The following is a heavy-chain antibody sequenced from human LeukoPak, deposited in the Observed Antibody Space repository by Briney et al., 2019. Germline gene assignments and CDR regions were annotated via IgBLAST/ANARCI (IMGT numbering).Heavy chain of an antibody. Sequence: GGSLRLSCAVSGFTFGSYAMTWVRQAPGKGLEWGSYISGSGGSTYYADSVKGRFTTSRDNSKNTLYLQMNNLRAEDTAVYYCAKLTTVTTGDYWGQGTLVTVSS. V-gene: IGHV3-23*01. CDR2: ISGSGGST. CDR3: AKLTTVTTGDY. D-gene: IGHD4-17*01. J-gene: IGHJ4*02. CDR1: GFTFGSYA.